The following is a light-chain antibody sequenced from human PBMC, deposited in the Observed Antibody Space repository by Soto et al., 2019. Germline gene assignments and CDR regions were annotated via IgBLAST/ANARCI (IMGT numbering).Light chain of an antibody. V-gene: IGKV1-33*01. Sequence: DIQITQSPSSLSASVGYRVTITCQAGRHISNYLNWFQQKSGKAPKLLIYDASNLQTGVPSKFSGSGSGKDLTLTTSSLQPEDVATYHCKQYEDVHRTFGRGSKVDIX. CDR2: DAS. CDR3: KQYEDVHRT. J-gene: IGKJ1*01. CDR1: RHISNY.